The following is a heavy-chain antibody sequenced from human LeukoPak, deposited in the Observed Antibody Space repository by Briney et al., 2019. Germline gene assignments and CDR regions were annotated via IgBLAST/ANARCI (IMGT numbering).Heavy chain of an antibody. V-gene: IGHV1-58*02. CDR3: AAAPIEMQQRGFDY. J-gene: IGHJ4*02. D-gene: IGHD5-24*01. Sequence: TSVKVSCKASGFTFTNSAMQWVRQARGQRLEWIGWIVVASGNTKYAQKFQERVTITRDMSTSTAYMEPSSLSPEDTAVYYCAAAPIEMQQRGFDYWGQGTLVTVSS. CDR1: GFTFTNSA. CDR2: IVVASGNT.